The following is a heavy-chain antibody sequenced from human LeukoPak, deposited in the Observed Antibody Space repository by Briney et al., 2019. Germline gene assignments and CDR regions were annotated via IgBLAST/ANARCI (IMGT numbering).Heavy chain of an antibody. D-gene: IGHD4-23*01. V-gene: IGHV4-59*01. CDR3: ARTDYGGNSLYYFDY. CDR1: SGSISSYY. CDR2: IYYSGST. Sequence: SETLSLTCTVSSGSISSYYWSWIRQPPGKGLEWIGYIYYSGSTNYNPSLKSRVTISVDTSKNQFSLKLSSVTAADTAVYYCARTDYGGNSLYYFDYWGQGTLVTVSS. J-gene: IGHJ4*02.